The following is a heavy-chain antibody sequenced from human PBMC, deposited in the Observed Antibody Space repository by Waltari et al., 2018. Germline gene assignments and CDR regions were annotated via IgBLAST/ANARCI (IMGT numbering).Heavy chain of an antibody. Sequence: QLQLQESGPTLVKPSEILSLTCTVSGGSISRSSYYWGWIRQSPGKGLAWIGSIYYSGTTYYNPTLESRVTISGDTSKNQFSLKLSSVTAADTAVYYCVRHWKRNGYRFDPWGQGTLVTVSS. D-gene: IGHD5-12*01. CDR2: IYYSGTT. CDR1: GGSISRSSYY. CDR3: VRHWKRNGYRFDP. V-gene: IGHV4-39*01. J-gene: IGHJ5*02.